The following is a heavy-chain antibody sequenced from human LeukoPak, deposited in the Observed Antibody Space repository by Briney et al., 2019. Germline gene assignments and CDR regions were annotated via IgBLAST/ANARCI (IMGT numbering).Heavy chain of an antibody. V-gene: IGHV4-31*03. CDR3: AREYCSGGSCYLDY. J-gene: IGHJ4*02. CDR1: GGSISSSGYY. Sequence: PSETLSLTCTVSGGSISSSGYYWRWIRQHPGRGLEWIVYIYYTGSTYYNPSLKSRATISVDTSKNQFSLKLSSVTAADTAVYYCAREYCSGGSCYLDYWGQGTLVTVSP. D-gene: IGHD2-15*01. CDR2: IYYTGST.